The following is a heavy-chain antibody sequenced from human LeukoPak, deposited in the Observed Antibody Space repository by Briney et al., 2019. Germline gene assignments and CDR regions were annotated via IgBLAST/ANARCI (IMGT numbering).Heavy chain of an antibody. D-gene: IGHD6-13*01. CDR1: GYTFTSYG. J-gene: IGHJ6*02. CDR2: ISAYNGNT. V-gene: IGHV1-18*01. Sequence: ASVKVSCKASGYTFTSYGISWVRQAPGQGLEWMVWISAYNGNTNYAQKLQGRVTMTTDTSMSTAYMELRSLRSDDTAVYYCARDSREYSSSWYYNPIYYYYGMDAWGQGTTVTVSS. CDR3: ARDSREYSSSWYYNPIYYYYGMDA.